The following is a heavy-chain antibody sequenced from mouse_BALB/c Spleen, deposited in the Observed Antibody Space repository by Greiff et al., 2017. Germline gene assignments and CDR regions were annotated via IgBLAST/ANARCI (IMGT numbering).Heavy chain of an antibody. V-gene: IGHV1S29*02. CDR3: ARGGKEAWFAY. D-gene: IGHD2-1*01. CDR2: IYPYNGGT. Sequence: VHVKQSGPELVKPGASVKISCKASGYTFTDYNMHWVKQSHGKSLEWIGYIYPYNGGTGYNQKFKSKATLTVDNSSSTAYMELRSLTSEDSAVYYCARGGKEAWFAYWGQGTLVTVSA. CDR1: GYTFTDYN. J-gene: IGHJ3*01.